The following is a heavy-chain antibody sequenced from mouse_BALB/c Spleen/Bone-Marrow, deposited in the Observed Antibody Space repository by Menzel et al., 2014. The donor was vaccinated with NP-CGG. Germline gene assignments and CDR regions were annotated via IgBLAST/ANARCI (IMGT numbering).Heavy chain of an antibody. J-gene: IGHJ2*01. V-gene: IGHV1-7*01. CDR2: INPSTGYT. CDR3: ARDLDY. Sequence: QVQLQQSGAELAKPGASVKMSCKASGYTFTTYWMHWVKQRPGQGLEWIGYINPSTGYTEYNQKFKEKATLNADKSSSTAYMQLISLTFEDSAVYYCARDLDYWGQGTTLTVSS. CDR1: GYTFTTYW.